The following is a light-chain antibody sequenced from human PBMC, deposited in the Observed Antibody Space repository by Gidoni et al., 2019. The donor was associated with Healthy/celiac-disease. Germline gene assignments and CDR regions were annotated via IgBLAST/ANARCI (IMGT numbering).Light chain of an antibody. Sequence: QSALTQPAPVSGSPGQSITISCTGTSSDVGGYNYVSWYQQHPGKAPKLMIYEVSNRPSGVPDRFSGSKSGNTASLTISGLQAEDEADYYCSSYTSSSTPVVFGGGTKLTVL. CDR2: EVS. CDR1: SSDVGGYNY. J-gene: IGLJ2*01. CDR3: SSYTSSSTPVV. V-gene: IGLV2-14*01.